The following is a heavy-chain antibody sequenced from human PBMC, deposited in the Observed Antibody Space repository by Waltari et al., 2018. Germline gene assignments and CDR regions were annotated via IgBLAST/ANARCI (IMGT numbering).Heavy chain of an antibody. CDR1: GFTVSSNY. CDR2: IYSGGST. V-gene: IGHV3-53*01. D-gene: IGHD3-22*01. J-gene: IGHJ4*02. CDR3: ARMGGRLDSSGHISTAPDY. Sequence: EVQLVESGGGLIQPGGSLRLSCAASGFTVSSNYMSWVRQAPGKGLEWVSVIYSGGSTYYADSVKGRFTISRDNSKNTLYLQMNSLRAEDTAVYYCARMGGRLDSSGHISTAPDYWGQGTLVTVSS.